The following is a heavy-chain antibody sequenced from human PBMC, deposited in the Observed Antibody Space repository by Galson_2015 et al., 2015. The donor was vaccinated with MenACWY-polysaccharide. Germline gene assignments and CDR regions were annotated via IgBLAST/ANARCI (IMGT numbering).Heavy chain of an antibody. CDR3: AREGSRIVFHAFDV. J-gene: IGHJ3*01. V-gene: IGHV3-33*05. CDR1: GIRFSGSG. Sequence: SLRLSCEASGIRFSGSGMHWVRQAPGKGLEWVAVIQYDGSKIVYADSVKGRFTVSRDNSKNTLYLEMNSLRAEDTAVYYCAREGSRIVFHAFDVWGQGTMVIVSS. CDR2: IQYDGSKI. D-gene: IGHD2-15*01.